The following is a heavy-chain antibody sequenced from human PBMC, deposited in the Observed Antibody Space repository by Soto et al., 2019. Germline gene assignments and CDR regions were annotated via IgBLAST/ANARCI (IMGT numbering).Heavy chain of an antibody. V-gene: IGHV4-4*07. Sequence: SETLSLTCTVPGGSISSYYWSWIRQPAGKGLEWIGRIYTSGSTNYNPSLKSRVTMSVDTSKNQFSLKLSSVTAADTAVYYCARGVVVPAARGGWFDPWGQGTLVTVSS. CDR1: GGSISSYY. CDR3: ARGVVVPAARGGWFDP. J-gene: IGHJ5*02. D-gene: IGHD2-2*01. CDR2: IYTSGST.